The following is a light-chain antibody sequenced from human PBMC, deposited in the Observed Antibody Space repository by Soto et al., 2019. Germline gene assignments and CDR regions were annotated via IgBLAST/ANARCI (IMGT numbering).Light chain of an antibody. CDR1: QSISSSY. V-gene: IGKV3-20*01. J-gene: IGKJ4*01. Sequence: EIVLSQSPGTLSFSPGERATLPCRATQSISSSYLAWYQQKPGQAPRLLIYGASSRATGIPDRFSGSGSGTDFTLTISRLEPEDCAVYYCQQFGSSPLTFGRGTKVEIK. CDR3: QQFGSSPLT. CDR2: GAS.